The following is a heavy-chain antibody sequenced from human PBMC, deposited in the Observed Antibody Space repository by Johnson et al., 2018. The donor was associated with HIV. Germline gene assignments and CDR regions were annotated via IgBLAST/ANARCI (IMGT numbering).Heavy chain of an antibody. CDR3: AKSPGKDNGGNSGGIDF. CDR2: ISGSGGST. V-gene: IGHV3-23*04. J-gene: IGHJ3*01. CDR1: GFTFSSYG. Sequence: VQLVESGGGVVQPGRSLRLSCAASGFTFSSYGMHWVRQAPGKGLEWVSAISGSGGSTYYADSVKGRFTISRDNSKNTLYLQMNSLRAEDTAVYYCAKSPGKDNGGNSGGIDFWGQGTRVTVSS. D-gene: IGHD4-23*01.